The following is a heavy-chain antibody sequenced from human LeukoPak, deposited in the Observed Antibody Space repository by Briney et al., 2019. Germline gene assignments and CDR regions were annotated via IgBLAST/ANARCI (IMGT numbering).Heavy chain of an antibody. CDR3: ARAEDYYYYYYMDV. Sequence: NPGGSLRLSCAASGFTFSDYYMSWIRQAPGKGLEWVSYISSSGNTIYYADSVKGRFTISRDNAKNSLYLQMNSLTAEDTAVYYCARAEDYYYYYYMDVWGQGTLVTVSS. V-gene: IGHV3-11*04. J-gene: IGHJ6*03. CDR2: ISSSGNTI. CDR1: GFTFSDYY.